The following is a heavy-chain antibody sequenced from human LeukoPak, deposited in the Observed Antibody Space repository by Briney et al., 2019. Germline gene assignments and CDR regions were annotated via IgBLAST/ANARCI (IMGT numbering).Heavy chain of an antibody. D-gene: IGHD2-15*01. V-gene: IGHV3-23*01. Sequence: GGSLRLSCAASGFTFSSYEMNWVRQAPGKGLEWVSAISGSGGSTYYADSVKGRFTVSRDNSKNTLYLQMNSLRAEDTAVYYCAKVGRYCSGGSCYFDYWGQGTLVTVSS. CDR1: GFTFSSYE. CDR2: ISGSGGST. J-gene: IGHJ4*02. CDR3: AKVGRYCSGGSCYFDY.